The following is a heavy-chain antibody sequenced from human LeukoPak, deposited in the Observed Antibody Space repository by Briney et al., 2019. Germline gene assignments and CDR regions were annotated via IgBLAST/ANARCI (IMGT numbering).Heavy chain of an antibody. D-gene: IGHD6-19*01. J-gene: IGHJ5*02. CDR1: GFTIGNYG. CDR3: AKDWGSSGWYNWFDP. CDR2: ISHDGGSE. Sequence: PGGSLRLSCVVSGFTIGNYGMHWVRQAPDKGLEWVAMISHDGGSEYYGDSVKGRFTISRDISKNTLYLHMSSLRAEDTAVYYCAKDWGSSGWYNWFDPWGQGTLVTVSS. V-gene: IGHV3-30*18.